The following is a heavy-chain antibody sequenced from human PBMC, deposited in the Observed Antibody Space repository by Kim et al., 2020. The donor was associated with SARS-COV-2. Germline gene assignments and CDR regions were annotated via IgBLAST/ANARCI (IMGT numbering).Heavy chain of an antibody. D-gene: IGHD3-10*01. CDR3: ASPYGSGGRSVGMDV. CDR2: IDPSDSYT. J-gene: IGHJ6*02. V-gene: IGHV5-10-1*01. CDR1: GYSFTSYW. Sequence: GESLKISCKGSGYSFTSYWISWVRQMPGKGLEWMGRIDPSDSYTNYSPSFQGHVTISADKSISTAYLQWSSLKASDTAMYYCASPYGSGGRSVGMDVWGQGTTVTVSS.